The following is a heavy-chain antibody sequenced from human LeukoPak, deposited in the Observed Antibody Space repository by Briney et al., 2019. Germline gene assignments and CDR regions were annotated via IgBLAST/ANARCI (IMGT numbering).Heavy chain of an antibody. V-gene: IGHV4-30-4*02. CDR2: IYYSGST. CDR3: AREHDFWSGLGMDV. J-gene: IGHJ6*04. Sequence: SDTLSLTCTVSGGSISSGDYYWSWIRQPPGKGLEWIGYIYYSGSTYYNPSLKSRVTISVDTSKNQFSLKLSSVTAADTAVYYCAREHDFWSGLGMDVWGKGTTVTVSS. D-gene: IGHD3-3*01. CDR1: GGSISSGDYY.